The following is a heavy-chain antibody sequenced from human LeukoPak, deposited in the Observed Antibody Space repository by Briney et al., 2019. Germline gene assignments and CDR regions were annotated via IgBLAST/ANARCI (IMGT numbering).Heavy chain of an antibody. V-gene: IGHV6-1*01. CDR3: AHEGVPAGTSVYFFGY. D-gene: IGHD2-2*01. CDR2: TYYRSKWYS. Sequence: SHTLSLTCAISGDSVSSNSSAWNWIRQSPSRGLEWMGRTYYRSKWYSDYAVSVKSRITINTDTSKNQFSLQLNSVTPEDTAVYYCAHEGVPAGTSVYFFGYWGQGTLVTVSS. CDR1: GDSVSSNSSA. J-gene: IGHJ4*02.